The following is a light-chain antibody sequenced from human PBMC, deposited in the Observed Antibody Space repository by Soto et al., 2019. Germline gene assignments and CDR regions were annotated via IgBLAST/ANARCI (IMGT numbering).Light chain of an antibody. CDR3: EQYDSSPYT. V-gene: IGKV3-20*01. Sequence: EIVLTQSPGTLSLSPGERATLSCRASQSVSSTYLAWYQHKPVQAPRLLIYGASIRETGIPDTFSGSESGTDFTLTISRLEPEDFAGYYCEQYDSSPYTFGQGTKLEMK. CDR2: GAS. CDR1: QSVSSTY. J-gene: IGKJ2*01.